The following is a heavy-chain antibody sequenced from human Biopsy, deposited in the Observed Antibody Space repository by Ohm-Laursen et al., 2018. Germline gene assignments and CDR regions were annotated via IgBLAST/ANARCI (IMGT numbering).Heavy chain of an antibody. CDR2: ISPYNGDT. J-gene: IGHJ6*02. CDR1: GYTFTNYG. V-gene: IGHV1-18*01. D-gene: IGHD2/OR15-2a*01. CDR3: ARTSIMDV. Sequence: GASVKVSCKASGYTFTNYGISWVRQTPGQGLEWMGWISPYNGDTDYAQKLQGRVTMTTDTSTRTAYMELSSLRSEDTAVYYCARTSIMDVWGQGTTVTVSS.